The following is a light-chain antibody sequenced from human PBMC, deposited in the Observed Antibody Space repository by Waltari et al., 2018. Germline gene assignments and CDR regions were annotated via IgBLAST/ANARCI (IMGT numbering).Light chain of an antibody. V-gene: IGKV3-15*01. J-gene: IGKJ1*01. CDR2: GAS. Sequence: EVVMTQSPVTLSVSPGERPTLSCRASQNVGSNLAWYHQKPGQAPRLLVYGASTRATGIPDRISGSGSGIEFTLTISSLQSEDFAVYYCQQYNNWPRTFGQGTKVEIK. CDR3: QQYNNWPRT. CDR1: QNVGSN.